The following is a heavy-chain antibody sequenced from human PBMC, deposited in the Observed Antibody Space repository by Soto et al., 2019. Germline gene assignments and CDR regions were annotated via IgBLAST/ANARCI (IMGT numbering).Heavy chain of an antibody. Sequence: PGESLKISCKGSGYIFTNYWIGCVRQMPGKGLEWMGIIYPGDSDTRYNPSFQGQVTISADKSINTAYLQWSSLKASDTAMYYCARHVSVTTSSLDYWGQGTLVTVSS. V-gene: IGHV5-51*01. CDR3: ARHVSVTTSSLDY. CDR2: IYPGDSDT. D-gene: IGHD4-17*01. CDR1: GYIFTNYW. J-gene: IGHJ4*02.